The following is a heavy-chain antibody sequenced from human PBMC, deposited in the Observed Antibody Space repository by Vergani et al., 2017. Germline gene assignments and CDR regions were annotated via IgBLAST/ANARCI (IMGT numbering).Heavy chain of an antibody. CDR2: IRSDESRR. V-gene: IGHV3-30*02. CDR1: GFTFNSYG. CDR3: SKGGGGYCSGGTCYPEY. Sequence: QVQLVESGGGVVQPGGSLILSCAASGFTFNSYGMPWVRQAPGKGLEWVACIRSDESRRYYGDSMEGPFTISRDNSKNPLYLQMKSLRPEATAVYYCSKGGGGYCSGGTCYPEYWGQGTLVSVSS. J-gene: IGHJ4*02. D-gene: IGHD2-15*01.